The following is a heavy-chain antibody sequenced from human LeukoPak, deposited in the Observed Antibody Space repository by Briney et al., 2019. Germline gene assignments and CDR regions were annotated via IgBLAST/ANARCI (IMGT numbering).Heavy chain of an antibody. D-gene: IGHD6-19*01. CDR1: GITVSDNC. CDR2: IYSGGST. Sequence: SGGSLRLSCAASGITVSDNCMSWVRLAPGKGLEWVSVIYSGGSTYYADSVKGRFTISRDNSKNTLYLQMNSLRAEDTAVYYCARENKAVAAHYFDYWGQGTLVTVSS. J-gene: IGHJ4*02. V-gene: IGHV3-66*01. CDR3: ARENKAVAAHYFDY.